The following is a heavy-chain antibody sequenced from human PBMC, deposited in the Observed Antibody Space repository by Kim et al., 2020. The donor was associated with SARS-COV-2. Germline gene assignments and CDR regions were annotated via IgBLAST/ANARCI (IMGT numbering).Heavy chain of an antibody. CDR1: GGSISSKDYY. Sequence: SETLSLTCTVSGGSISSKDYYWSWIRQHPGKGPEWIGFISYSGNTNYNPSLKSRVTISVDTSKNQFSLKLSSVTAADTAGYFCARSPAYHGFDPWGQGILVRVSS. CDR2: ISYSGNT. V-gene: IGHV4-31*03. J-gene: IGHJ5*02. D-gene: IGHD2-21*01. CDR3: ARSPAYHGFDP.